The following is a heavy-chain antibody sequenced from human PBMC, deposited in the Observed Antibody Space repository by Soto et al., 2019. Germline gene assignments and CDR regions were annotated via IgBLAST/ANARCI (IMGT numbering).Heavy chain of an antibody. CDR2: ISDSGGDT. V-gene: IGHV3-23*01. D-gene: IGHD6-6*01. Sequence: VQMLESGGDLVQPGGSLRLACAASGFTFSTYGMSWVRQAPGKGLEWVSSISDSGGDTYYADSVRGPFTVSRDNSKSTLHLKMNSSSAEDTAIYYCAKRVEYRSSTHYFDCWGQGTLVTVSS. CDR1: GFTFSTYG. CDR3: AKRVEYRSSTHYFDC. J-gene: IGHJ4*02.